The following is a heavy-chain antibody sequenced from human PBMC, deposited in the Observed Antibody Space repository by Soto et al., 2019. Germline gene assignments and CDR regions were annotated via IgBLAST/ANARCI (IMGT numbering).Heavy chain of an antibody. J-gene: IGHJ6*02. D-gene: IGHD3-10*01. CDR3: ALIKGVLRGVAYYHTGMDV. CDR2: IYWDNDK. Sequence: QITLKESGPTLVRHTQTLTLTCSFSGFSLTTRGDGVSWIRQPPGKALEWLALIYWDNDKRYSPSLKDRLPITKGTSKTQVVLTMTHVEPVGTATYDFALIKGVLRGVAYYHTGMDVWGPGAPVTVSS. V-gene: IGHV2-5*02. CDR1: GFSLTTRGDG.